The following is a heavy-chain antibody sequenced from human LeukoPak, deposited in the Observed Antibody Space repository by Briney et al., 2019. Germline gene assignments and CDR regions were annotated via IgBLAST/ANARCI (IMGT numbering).Heavy chain of an antibody. J-gene: IGHJ4*02. Sequence: QPGGSLRLSCAVSGVAVSSNYMNWVRQARGKGLEWVSVIYSGGDTYYADSVKGRFTISRDNSKNTLYLQMNSLKVEDTAVYYCARHDGGYGPFDYWGQGTPVTVSS. D-gene: IGHD5-12*01. CDR1: GVAVSSNY. CDR2: IYSGGDT. CDR3: ARHDGGYGPFDY. V-gene: IGHV3-53*01.